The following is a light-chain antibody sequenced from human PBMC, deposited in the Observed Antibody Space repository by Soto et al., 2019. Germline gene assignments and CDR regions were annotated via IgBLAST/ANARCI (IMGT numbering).Light chain of an antibody. CDR3: QQYGNSPT. CDR2: GAS. V-gene: IGKV3-20*01. J-gene: IGKJ1*01. Sequence: VLAQSPATRSLSPGERGTLSCRASESVTNYLAWYQQKPGQAPRLLIYGASSRATAIPDRFSGSGSGTDFTLSISRLEPEDFAVYWCQQYGNSPTFGQGTKVDIK. CDR1: ESVTNY.